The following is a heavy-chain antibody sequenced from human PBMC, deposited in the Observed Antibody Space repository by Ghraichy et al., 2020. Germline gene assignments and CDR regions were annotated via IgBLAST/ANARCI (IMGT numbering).Heavy chain of an antibody. Sequence: LSLTCAASGFTFSRYWMSWVRQAPGKGLEWVANIKQDGSEKYYVDSVKGRITISRDNAKNSLYLQMNSLRAEDTGVYYCARVLGSSGYHYDYYYYGMDVWGQGTTVTVSS. J-gene: IGHJ6*02. CDR2: IKQDGSEK. V-gene: IGHV3-7*01. CDR1: GFTFSRYW. CDR3: ARVLGSSGYHYDYYYYGMDV. D-gene: IGHD3-22*01.